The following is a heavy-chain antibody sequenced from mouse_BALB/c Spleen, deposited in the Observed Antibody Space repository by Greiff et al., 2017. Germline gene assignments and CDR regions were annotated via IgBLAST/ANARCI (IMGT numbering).Heavy chain of an antibody. Sequence: VQLQQSGAELAKPGASVKMSCKASGYTFTSYWMHWVKQRPGQGLEWIGYINPSTGYTEYNQKFKDKATLTADKSSSTAYMQLSSLTSEDSAVYYCARRRDYYGSSLFDYWGQGTTLTVSS. CDR2: INPSTGYT. CDR3: ARRRDYYGSSLFDY. D-gene: IGHD1-1*01. CDR1: GYTFTSYW. V-gene: IGHV1-7*01. J-gene: IGHJ2*01.